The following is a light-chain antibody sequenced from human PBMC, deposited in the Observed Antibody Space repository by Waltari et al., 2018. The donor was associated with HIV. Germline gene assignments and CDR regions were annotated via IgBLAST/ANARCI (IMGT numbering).Light chain of an antibody. V-gene: IGLV1-44*01. Sequence: QSVLTQPPSASGPPGLWVTIPCSGSSPNIRSNTVNWYQQLPGTAPKLLIYSNNQRPSGVPDRFSGSKSGTSASLAISGLQSEDEADYYCTAWDDGLSDPVFGGGTKLTVL. J-gene: IGLJ3*02. CDR2: SNN. CDR3: TAWDDGLSDPV. CDR1: SPNIRSNT.